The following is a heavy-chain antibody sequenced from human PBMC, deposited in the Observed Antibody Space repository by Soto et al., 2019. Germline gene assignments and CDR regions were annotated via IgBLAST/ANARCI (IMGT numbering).Heavy chain of an antibody. CDR3: SHGYYQYFNS. D-gene: IGHD5-18*01. CDR2: IKSKADGGTT. V-gene: IGHV3-15*07. J-gene: IGHJ4*02. CDR1: GFSFSNAW. Sequence: GGSLRLSCAAAGFSFSNAWMNWVRQAPGKGLEWVARIKSKADGGTTDYAAPVKGRFTISRDDSQNTLYLQMDSLKTEDTAVYYCSHGYYQYFNSWGPGTLVTVSS.